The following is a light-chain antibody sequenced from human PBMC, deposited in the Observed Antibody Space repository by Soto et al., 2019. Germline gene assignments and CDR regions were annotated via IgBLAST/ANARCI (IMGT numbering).Light chain of an antibody. CDR2: GAS. CDR3: QQYGGSPRT. J-gene: IGKJ1*01. V-gene: IGKV3-20*01. Sequence: EIVLTQSPGTLSLSPGERATLSCRASESVSSNFLSWYQQKPGQAPRLLIYGASTRATGVPDSFSGSGSGTDFTLSISRLEPEDFAVYYCQQYGGSPRTFGQGTKVEIK. CDR1: ESVSSNF.